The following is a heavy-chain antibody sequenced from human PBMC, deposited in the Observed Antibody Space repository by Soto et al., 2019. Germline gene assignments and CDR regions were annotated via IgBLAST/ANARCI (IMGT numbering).Heavy chain of an antibody. Sequence: QITLKESGPTLVKPTQTLTLTCTFSGFSLSTSGVAVGWIRQPPGKALEWLALIYWDDDKRYSPSLKSRLTITKETSQNQVGPKMTNMDPVETATNYRANHPLHGSSCYYWGQGTLVTVSS. J-gene: IGHJ4*02. D-gene: IGHD3-22*01. CDR2: IYWDDDK. V-gene: IGHV2-5*02. CDR1: GFSLSTSGVA. CDR3: ANHPLHGSSCYY.